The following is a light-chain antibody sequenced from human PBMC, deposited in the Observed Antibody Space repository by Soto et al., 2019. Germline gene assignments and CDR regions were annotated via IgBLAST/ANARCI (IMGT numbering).Light chain of an antibody. V-gene: IGKV3-15*01. Sequence: EIVMTQSPATLSVSPRERATLSCRASQSVSSNLAWYQQKPGQAPRLLIYGASTRATGIPARFSGSGSGTEFTLTISSLQSEDFADYYCQQYNNWPGLTFGGGTKVEIK. CDR3: QQYNNWPGLT. CDR1: QSVSSN. CDR2: GAS. J-gene: IGKJ4*01.